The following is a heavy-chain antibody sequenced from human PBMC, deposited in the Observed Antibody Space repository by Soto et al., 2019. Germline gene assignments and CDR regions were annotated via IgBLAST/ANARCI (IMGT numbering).Heavy chain of an antibody. CDR3: AKGDLHFDY. V-gene: IGHV3-23*01. CDR2: ISGSGVTT. CDR1: GFTFSSQA. Sequence: SLRLSCAASGFTFSSQAMSWVRQAPGKGLEWVSLISGSGVTTYYADSVKGRFSISRDISKNTLHLQMNSLRAEDTAVYYCAKGDLHFDYWGQGSLVTVSS. J-gene: IGHJ4*02.